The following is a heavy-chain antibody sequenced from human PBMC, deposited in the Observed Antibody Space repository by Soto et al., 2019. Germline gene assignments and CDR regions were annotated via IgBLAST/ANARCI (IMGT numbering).Heavy chain of an antibody. CDR1: GDYIHVGGYY. V-gene: IGHV4-30-4*01. Sequence: SETLSLTCSVSGDYIHVGGYYWTWIRQRQGKGLEWMGYIYYTGKTYYNPSLESRLTMSVDRSKNQFSLRLTSVTAADTAVYFCGRDLTSNANCIDPWGQGTLVTVSS. J-gene: IGHJ5*02. CDR3: GRDLTSNANCIDP. D-gene: IGHD2-2*01. CDR2: IYYTGKT.